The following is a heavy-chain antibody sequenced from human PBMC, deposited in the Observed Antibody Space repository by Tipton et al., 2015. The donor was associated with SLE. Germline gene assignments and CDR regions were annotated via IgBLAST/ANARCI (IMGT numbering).Heavy chain of an antibody. Sequence: SLRLSCAASGFTFSSYGMHWVRQAPGKGLEWVAVIWYDGSNKYYADSVKGRFTISRDNSKSTLYLQMNSLRAEDTAVYYCARGASYYYDSSGYYYVDFFDYWGQGTLVTVSS. V-gene: IGHV3-33*01. CDR1: GFTFSSYG. J-gene: IGHJ4*02. D-gene: IGHD3-22*01. CDR3: ARGASYYYDSSGYYYVDFFDY. CDR2: IWYDGSNK.